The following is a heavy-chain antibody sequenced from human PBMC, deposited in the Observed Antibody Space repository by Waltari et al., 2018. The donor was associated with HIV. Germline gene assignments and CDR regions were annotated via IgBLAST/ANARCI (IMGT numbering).Heavy chain of an antibody. Sequence: QVQLVQSGAEVKKPGSSVEVSCKASGGPFSSYAISWVRPAPGQGLEWMGGIIPIFCTANYAQKFQGRVTSTADESTSTAYMELSSLRSEDTAVYYCASLLGGSGSYYKTSFDYWGQGTLVTVSS. CDR2: IIPIFCTA. CDR3: ASLLGGSGSYYKTSFDY. J-gene: IGHJ4*02. D-gene: IGHD3-10*01. V-gene: IGHV1-69*01. CDR1: GGPFSSYA.